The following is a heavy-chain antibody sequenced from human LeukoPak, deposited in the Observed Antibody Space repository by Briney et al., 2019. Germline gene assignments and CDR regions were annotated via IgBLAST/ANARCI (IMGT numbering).Heavy chain of an antibody. D-gene: IGHD3-3*01. CDR2: IIPIFGTA. CDR3: ARNYDFWSGYYRHNWFDP. V-gene: IGHV1-69*06. J-gene: IGHJ5*02. Sequence: ASVKVSCKASGGNFNIYSIIWVRQAPGQGLEWMGGIIPIFGTANYAQKFQGRVTITADKSTSTAYMELSSLRSEDTAVYYCARNYDFWSGYYRHNWFDPWGQGTLVTVSS. CDR1: GGNFNIYS.